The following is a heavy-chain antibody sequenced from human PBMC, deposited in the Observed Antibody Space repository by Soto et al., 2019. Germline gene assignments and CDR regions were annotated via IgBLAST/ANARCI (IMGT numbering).Heavy chain of an antibody. CDR1: GRSVSSGGYY. Sequence: SETLSLTCTVSGRSVSSGGYYWTWIRQHPGGGLEWIGYIYHIGSPYYNPSLESRVTISLDTSKNQFSLNLTSVTAADTAIYYCVRDRALDSSGHWFDTWGQGTLVTVSS. J-gene: IGHJ5*02. D-gene: IGHD6-19*01. V-gene: IGHV4-31*03. CDR3: VRDRALDSSGHWFDT. CDR2: IYHIGSP.